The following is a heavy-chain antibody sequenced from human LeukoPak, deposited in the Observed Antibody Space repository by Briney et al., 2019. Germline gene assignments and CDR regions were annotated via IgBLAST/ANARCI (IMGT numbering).Heavy chain of an antibody. CDR2: ISAYNGNT. CDR1: GYTFTSYG. D-gene: IGHD1-26*01. J-gene: IGHJ4*02. V-gene: IGHV1-18*01. Sequence: GASVKVSCKASGYTFTSYGISWVRQAPGQGLEWMGWISAYNGNTNYAQKLQGRVTMTTDTSTSTAYMELRSLRSDDTAVYYCARDSFIIVGVTGSFDYWGQGTLVTVSS. CDR3: ARDSFIIVGVTGSFDY.